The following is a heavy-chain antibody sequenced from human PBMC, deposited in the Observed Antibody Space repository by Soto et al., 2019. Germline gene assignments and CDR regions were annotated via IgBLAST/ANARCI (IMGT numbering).Heavy chain of an antibody. J-gene: IGHJ6*02. V-gene: IGHV4-59*08. CDR1: GGSISSYY. D-gene: IGHD3-9*01. Sequence: PSETLSLTCTVSGGSISSYYWSWIRQPPGKGLEWIGYIYYSGSTNYNPSLKSRVTISVDTSKNQFSLKLSSVTAADTAVYYCARRGRRYDILTGYYYYGMDVWGQGTTVTVSS. CDR3: ARRGRRYDILTGYYYYGMDV. CDR2: IYYSGST.